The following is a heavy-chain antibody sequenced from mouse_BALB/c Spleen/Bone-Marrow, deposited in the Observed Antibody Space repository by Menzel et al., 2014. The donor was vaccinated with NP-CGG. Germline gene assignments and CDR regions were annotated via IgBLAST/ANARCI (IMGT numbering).Heavy chain of an antibody. CDR1: GYSITSDYA. CDR2: ISYSANT. CDR3: TRGTTAGCAY. J-gene: IGHJ3*01. D-gene: IGHD1-2*01. Sequence: VQLKQSGPGLVKPSQSLSLTCTVTGYSITSDYAWNWIRQFPGNKLEWMGYISYSANTNYNPSLKSRISITRDTSKNQFFLQLNSVTAEDTATYYCTRGTTAGCAYWGLGTLVTVSA. V-gene: IGHV3-2*02.